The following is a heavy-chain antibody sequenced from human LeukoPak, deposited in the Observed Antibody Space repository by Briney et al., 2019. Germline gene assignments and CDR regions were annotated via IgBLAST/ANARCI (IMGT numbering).Heavy chain of an antibody. CDR1: GFTFRSHA. J-gene: IGHJ6*04. D-gene: IGHD3-3*02. Sequence: PGRSLRLSCAASGFTFRSHAMVWVRQAPGKGLQWVALISGDGVNDYYEDSVKGRFTISRDTSKNTLSLQMKSLRAEDTAVYFCARVAASKFYHFNYMDLWGKGTTVTVSS. CDR3: ARVAASKFYHFNYMDL. V-gene: IGHV3-30*04. CDR2: ISGDGVND.